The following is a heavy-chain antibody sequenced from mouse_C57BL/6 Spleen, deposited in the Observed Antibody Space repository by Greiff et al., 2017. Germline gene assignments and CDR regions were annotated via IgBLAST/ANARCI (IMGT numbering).Heavy chain of an antibody. Sequence: QVQLQQPGAELVMPGASVKLSCKASGYTFTSYWMHWVKQRPGQGLEWIGEIDPSDSYTNYNQKFKGKSTLTVDKSSSTAYMQLSSLTSEDSAVYYCARWYSYYYGSSSFDYWGQGTTLTVSS. V-gene: IGHV1-69*01. CDR1: GYTFTSYW. CDR2: IDPSDSYT. J-gene: IGHJ2*01. D-gene: IGHD1-1*01. CDR3: ARWYSYYYGSSSFDY.